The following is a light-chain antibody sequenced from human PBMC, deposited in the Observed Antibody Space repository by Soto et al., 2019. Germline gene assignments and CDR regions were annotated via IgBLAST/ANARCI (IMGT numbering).Light chain of an antibody. J-gene: IGKJ5*01. CDR3: QQYNNWPIT. Sequence: EIVMTQSPATLSVSPGERATLSCRASQSVSSNLAWYQQKPGQAPRLLIYGASIRAAGIPARFSGSVSGTEFTLTISSLQSEDFAVYYCQQYNNWPITFGQGTRLEIK. CDR2: GAS. V-gene: IGKV3D-15*01. CDR1: QSVSSN.